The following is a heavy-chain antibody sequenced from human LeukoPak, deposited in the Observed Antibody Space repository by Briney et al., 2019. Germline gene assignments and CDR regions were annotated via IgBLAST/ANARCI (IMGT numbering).Heavy chain of an antibody. CDR3: ARGREPYTNTDWFDP. V-gene: IGHV3-21*01. Sequence: GGSLRLSCAPSGFTFHYYGMIWVRQAPGKGLEWVSSISSSGVYTYYADSVKGRFTISRHNAENSLYLQMDSLRAEDTGLYYCARGREPYTNTDWFDPWGQGTLVTVSS. D-gene: IGHD2-2*02. CDR2: ISSSGVYT. J-gene: IGHJ5*02. CDR1: GFTFHYYG.